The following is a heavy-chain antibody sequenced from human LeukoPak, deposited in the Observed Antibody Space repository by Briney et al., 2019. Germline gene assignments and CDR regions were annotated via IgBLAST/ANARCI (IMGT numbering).Heavy chain of an antibody. V-gene: IGHV3-7*01. J-gene: IGHJ4*02. CDR1: GFTFSTYW. D-gene: IGHD3-10*01. CDR2: IKQDGSEK. CDR3: ARDAYYGSGSPQNY. Sequence: GGSLRLSCAASGFTFSTYWMSWVRRAPGKGLEWVANIKQDGSEKHYVDSVKDRFTISRDNTKNLLYLQMNSLRAEDTSVYYCARDAYYGSGSPQNYWGQGTLVTVSS.